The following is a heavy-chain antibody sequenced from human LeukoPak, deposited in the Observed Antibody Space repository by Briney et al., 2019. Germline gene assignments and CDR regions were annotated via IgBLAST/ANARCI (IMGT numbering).Heavy chain of an antibody. Sequence: GGSLRLSCAASGFTFNSYDMHWVRQATGKGLEWVSAIGTAGDTYYPGSVKGRFTISRENAKNSLYLQMNSLRAGDTAVYYCARSYGDHNWFDPWGQGTLVTVSS. J-gene: IGHJ5*02. CDR2: IGTAGDT. CDR1: GFTFNSYD. CDR3: ARSYGDHNWFDP. V-gene: IGHV3-13*01. D-gene: IGHD4-17*01.